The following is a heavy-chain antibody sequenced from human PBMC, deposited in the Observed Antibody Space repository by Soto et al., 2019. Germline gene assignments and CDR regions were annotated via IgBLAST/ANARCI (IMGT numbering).Heavy chain of an antibody. Sequence: PSETLSLTCAVYGGSFSGYYWSWIRQPPGKGLEWIGEINHSGSTNYNPSLKSRVTISVDTSKNQFSLKLSSVTAADTAVYYCARGRPGGDFWSYYYYYGMDVWGQGTTVTVSS. CDR3: ARGRPGGDFWSYYYYYGMDV. CDR1: GGSFSGYY. D-gene: IGHD3-3*01. J-gene: IGHJ6*02. V-gene: IGHV4-34*01. CDR2: INHSGST.